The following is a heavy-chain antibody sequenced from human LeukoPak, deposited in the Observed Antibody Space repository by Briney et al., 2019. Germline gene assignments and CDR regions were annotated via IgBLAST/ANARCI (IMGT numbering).Heavy chain of an antibody. J-gene: IGHJ4*02. CDR2: IKEDGREK. Sequence: GGSLRLSCATSGFTFSSSWMSWVRQAPGKGLECVANIKEDGREKYYVDSVKGRFTISRDNAKNSLYLQMSSLRAEDTAVYYCVRSLRSADFWGQGTLVTVSS. V-gene: IGHV3-7*01. CDR1: GFTFSSSW. CDR3: VRSLRSADF.